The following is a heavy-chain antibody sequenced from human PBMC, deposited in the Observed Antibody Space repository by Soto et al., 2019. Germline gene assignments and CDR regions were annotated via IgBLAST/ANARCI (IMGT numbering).Heavy chain of an antibody. CDR1: GGSISSGDYY. CDR2: IYYSGST. J-gene: IGHJ4*02. Sequence: SETLSLTCTVSGGSISSGDYYWSWIRQPPGKGLEWVGYIYYSGSTYYNPSLKSRVTVSVDTSKNQFSLKLSSVTAADTAVYYCASRNGRYCFDYWGQGTLVTVS. V-gene: IGHV4-30-4*01. D-gene: IGHD4-17*01. CDR3: ASRNGRYCFDY.